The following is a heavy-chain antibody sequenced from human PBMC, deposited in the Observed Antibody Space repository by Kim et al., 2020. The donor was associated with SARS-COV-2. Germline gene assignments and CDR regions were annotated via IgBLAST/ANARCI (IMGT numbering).Heavy chain of an antibody. V-gene: IGHV1-69*01. Sequence: QKFPGRGTITADESTSTAYMELSSLRSEDTAVYYCARARIAAAGRNWFDPWGQGTLVTVSS. CDR3: ARARIAAAGRNWFDP. J-gene: IGHJ5*02. D-gene: IGHD6-13*01.